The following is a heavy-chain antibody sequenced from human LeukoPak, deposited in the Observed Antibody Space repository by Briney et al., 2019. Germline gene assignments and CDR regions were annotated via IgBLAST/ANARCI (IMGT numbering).Heavy chain of an antibody. D-gene: IGHD3-22*01. J-gene: IGHJ5*02. CDR3: ARGSLLTMIARGWFDP. Sequence: SETPSLTCTVSGGSISSYYWSWVRQPPGEGLEWIGYTYTSGSTNYNPSLKSRVTISVDTSKNQFSPKLSSVTAADTAVYYCARGSLLTMIARGWFDPWGQGTLVTVSS. CDR1: GGSISSYY. CDR2: TYTSGST. V-gene: IGHV4-4*09.